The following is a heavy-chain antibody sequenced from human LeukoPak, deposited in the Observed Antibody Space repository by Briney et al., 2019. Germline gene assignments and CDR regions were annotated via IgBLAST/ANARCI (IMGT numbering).Heavy chain of an antibody. D-gene: IGHD3-10*01. V-gene: IGHV1-2*02. Sequence: ASVKVSCKPSGYTFTGYYMHWVRQAPGQGLEWMGWMNPNSGGTNYAQKFQGRVTMTRDTSISTAYMELSGLRSDDTAVYYCARDYGSGSYPRIYFDYWGQGTLVTVSS. J-gene: IGHJ4*02. CDR2: MNPNSGGT. CDR3: ARDYGSGSYPRIYFDY. CDR1: GYTFTGYY.